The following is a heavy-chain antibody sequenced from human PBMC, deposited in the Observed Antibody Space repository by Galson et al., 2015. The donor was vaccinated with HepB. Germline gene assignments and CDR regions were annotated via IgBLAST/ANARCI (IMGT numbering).Heavy chain of an antibody. Sequence: SGAEVKKPGESLKISCKGSGYTFTDYWIAWVRQMPGKGLEWMGIIFPSDSDTRYNPSFQGQVTISADKSITTAYLQWSSLKASDTAMYYCARGRYNWNDVIYYYYGMDVWGQGTTVTVSS. CDR3: ARGRYNWNDVIYYYYGMDV. CDR2: IFPSDSDT. J-gene: IGHJ6*02. D-gene: IGHD1-20*01. CDR1: GYTFTDYW. V-gene: IGHV5-51*01.